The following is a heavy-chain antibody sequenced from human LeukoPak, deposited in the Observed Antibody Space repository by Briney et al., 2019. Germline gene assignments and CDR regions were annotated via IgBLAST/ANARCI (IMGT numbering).Heavy chain of an antibody. CDR2: ISSSSSTI. Sequence: PGGSLRLSCAASGFTFSSYSMNWVRQAPGKGLEWVSYISSSSSTIYYADSVKGRFTISRDNAKNSLYLQMNSLRAEDTAVYYCARGGNDYYEDLSYYYYYMDVWGKGTTVTVSS. V-gene: IGHV3-48*01. CDR1: GFTFSSYS. CDR3: ARGGNDYYEDLSYYYYYMDV. J-gene: IGHJ6*03. D-gene: IGHD3-22*01.